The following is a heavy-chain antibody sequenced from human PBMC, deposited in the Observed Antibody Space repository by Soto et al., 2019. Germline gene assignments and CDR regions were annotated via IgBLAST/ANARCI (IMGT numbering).Heavy chain of an antibody. CDR2: IYYSGST. CDR3: ARAVTTVLDAFDI. CDR1: GGSISSGGYY. D-gene: IGHD4-17*01. J-gene: IGHJ3*02. Sequence: ASETLSLTCTVYGGSISSGGYYWSWIRQHPGKGLEWIGYIYYSGSTYYNPSLKSRVTISVDTSKNQFSLKLSSVTAADTAVYYCARAVTTVLDAFDIWGQGTMVTVSS. V-gene: IGHV4-31*03.